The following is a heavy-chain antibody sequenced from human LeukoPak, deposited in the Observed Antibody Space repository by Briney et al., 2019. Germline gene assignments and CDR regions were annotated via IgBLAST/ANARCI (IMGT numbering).Heavy chain of an antibody. CDR1: GFTFSNYG. CDR3: ARDKEAFDI. CDR2: IWYDGSNK. J-gene: IGHJ3*02. V-gene: IGHV3-33*01. Sequence: GGSLRLSCAASGFTFSNYGMHWVRQAPGKGLEWVAVIWYDGSNKYYVDSVKGRFTISRDNSKNTLYLQMNSLRADDTAVYYCARDKEAFDISGQGTMVTVSA.